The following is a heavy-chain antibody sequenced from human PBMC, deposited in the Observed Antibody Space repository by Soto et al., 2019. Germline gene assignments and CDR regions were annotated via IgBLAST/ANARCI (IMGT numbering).Heavy chain of an antibody. Sequence: SETLSLTCTVSSGSISVTNVFWGWVRQPPGKGLEWIGNIDYSGTAYFSPSLATRVTFHVDTSKNQFSLTLYSVTAADTAVYYCARITGRNLDYWGQGILVTVSS. CDR1: SGSISVTNVF. V-gene: IGHV4-39*01. CDR2: IDYSGTA. J-gene: IGHJ4*02. CDR3: ARITGRNLDY. D-gene: IGHD1-20*01.